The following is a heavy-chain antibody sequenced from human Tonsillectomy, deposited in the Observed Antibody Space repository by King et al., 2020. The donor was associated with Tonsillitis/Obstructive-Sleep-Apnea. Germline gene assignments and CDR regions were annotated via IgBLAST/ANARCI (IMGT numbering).Heavy chain of an antibody. J-gene: IGHJ6*03. V-gene: IGHV5-51*01. CDR1: GYSFTNYW. Sequence: VQLVQSGAEVKKPGESMKISCKGSGYSFTNYWIAWVRQMPGKGLEWMGLSYPADSDIRASPSFQGQVTISADKSISTAYLQWSSLKASDTAMYYCARIAISLDFYYMDVWGKGTTVTVSS. CDR2: SYPADSDI. D-gene: IGHD3-9*01. CDR3: ARIAISLDFYYMDV.